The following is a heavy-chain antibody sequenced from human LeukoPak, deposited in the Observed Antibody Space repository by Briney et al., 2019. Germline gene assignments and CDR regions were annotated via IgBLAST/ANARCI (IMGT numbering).Heavy chain of an antibody. CDR2: LAHDGSNP. CDR3: ARDRSGLELDY. J-gene: IGHJ4*02. D-gene: IGHD3-3*01. Sequence: GGSLRLSCAASGFSFSSYWMHWVRQAPGKGLEWAAVLAHDGSNPYYADSVKGRFTISRDNSKNTLYLQMNSLRAEDTAVYYCARDRSGLELDYWGQGTLVTVSS. CDR1: GFSFSSYW. V-gene: IGHV3-30-3*01.